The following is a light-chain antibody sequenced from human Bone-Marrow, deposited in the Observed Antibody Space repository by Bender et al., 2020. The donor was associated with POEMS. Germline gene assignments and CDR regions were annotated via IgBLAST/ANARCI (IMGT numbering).Light chain of an antibody. Sequence: QSALTQPASVSGSPGQSITISCTGTSSDVGSYDVVSWYQQHPGKAPKLMIYEGSKRPSGVSNRFSGSRSGNTASLTISGLQAEDEADYYCCSYVGSSTWLFGGGTKLTIL. J-gene: IGLJ3*02. V-gene: IGLV2-23*01. CDR3: CSYVGSSTWL. CDR1: SSDVGSYDV. CDR2: EGS.